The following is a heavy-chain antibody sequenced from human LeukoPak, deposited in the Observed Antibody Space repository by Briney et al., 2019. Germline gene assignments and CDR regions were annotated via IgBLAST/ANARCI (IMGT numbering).Heavy chain of an antibody. CDR2: ITSNGGST. CDR1: GFTFSSYA. CDR3: ARGGSEFDY. J-gene: IGHJ4*02. V-gene: IGHV3-74*01. Sequence: GGSLRLSCAASGFTFSSYAMSWVRQAPGKGLVWVSRITSNGGSTTYADSVKGRFTISRDNAKNTLYLQISSLRAEDTAVYYCARGGSEFDYWGQGTLVTVSS.